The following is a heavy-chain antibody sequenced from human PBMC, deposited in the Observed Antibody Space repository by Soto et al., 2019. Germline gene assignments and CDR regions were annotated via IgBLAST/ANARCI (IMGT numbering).Heavy chain of an antibody. V-gene: IGHV1-69*06. D-gene: IGHD5-18*01. CDR2: IIPIFGTA. CDR3: ARDGEIQLWPENYYYYYGMDV. CDR1: GGTFSSYA. J-gene: IGHJ6*02. Sequence: ASVKVSCKASGGTFSSYAISWVRQAPGQGLEWMGGIIPIFGTANYAQKFQGRVTITADKSTSTAYMELSSLRSEDTAVYYCARDGEIQLWPENYYYYYGMDVWGQGTTVTVSS.